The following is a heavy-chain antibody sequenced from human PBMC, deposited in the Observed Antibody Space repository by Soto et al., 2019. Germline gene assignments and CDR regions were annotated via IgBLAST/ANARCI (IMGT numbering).Heavy chain of an antibody. V-gene: IGHV3-15*01. D-gene: IGHD5-18*01. CDR1: GFTFSNAW. J-gene: IGHJ4*02. CDR2: IKSKADGGTT. CDR3: TTDTAMVTFDY. Sequence: GGSLRLSCAASGFTFSNAWMNWVRQAPGKGLGWVGRIKSKADGGTTDYAAPVKGRFTISRDDSKNMLYLQMNSLKTEDTAVYFCTTDTAMVTFDYWGQGTLVTVSS.